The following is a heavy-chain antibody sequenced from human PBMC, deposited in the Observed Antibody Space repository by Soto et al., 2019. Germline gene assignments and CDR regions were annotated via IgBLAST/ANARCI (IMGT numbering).Heavy chain of an antibody. D-gene: IGHD6-13*01. CDR2: INAGNGNT. Sequence: ASVKVSCKASGYTFTSYAMHWVRQAPGQRLEWMGWINAGNGNTKYSQKFQGRVTITRDTSASTAYMELSSLRSEDTAVYYCARYSSSWKNYYCYRQDVWGQGTTVTV. V-gene: IGHV1-3*01. CDR3: ARYSSSWKNYYCYRQDV. CDR1: GYTFTSYA. J-gene: IGHJ6*02.